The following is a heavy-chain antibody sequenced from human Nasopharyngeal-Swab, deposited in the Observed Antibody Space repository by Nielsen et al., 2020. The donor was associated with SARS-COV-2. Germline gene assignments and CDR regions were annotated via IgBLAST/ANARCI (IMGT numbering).Heavy chain of an antibody. CDR1: GGSISSSSYY. Sequence: SETLSLTCNVSGGSISSSSYYWGWIRQPPGKGLEWIGSIYYSGSTYYNPSLKSRVTISVDTSKNQFSLKLSSVTAADTAVYYCFGMEWLRGPFDYWGQGTLVTVSS. CDR2: IYYSGST. D-gene: IGHD3-3*01. V-gene: IGHV4-39*01. CDR3: FGMEWLRGPFDY. J-gene: IGHJ4*02.